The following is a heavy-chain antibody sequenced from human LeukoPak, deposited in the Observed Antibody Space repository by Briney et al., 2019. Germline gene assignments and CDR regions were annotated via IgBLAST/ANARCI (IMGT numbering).Heavy chain of an antibody. D-gene: IGHD6-19*01. V-gene: IGHV3-74*01. Sequence: GGSLRLSCAASGFTFSRFSMHWVRQVPGKGLVWVSRISADGSSTYYADSVKGRFTISRDNSKNTLYLQMNSLRAEDTAVYYCARPYSSGWYSIDYWGQGTLVTVSS. CDR2: ISADGSST. J-gene: IGHJ4*02. CDR1: GFTFSRFS. CDR3: ARPYSSGWYSIDY.